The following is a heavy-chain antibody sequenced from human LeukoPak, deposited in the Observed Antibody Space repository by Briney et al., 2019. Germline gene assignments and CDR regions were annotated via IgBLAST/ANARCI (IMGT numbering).Heavy chain of an antibody. D-gene: IGHD1-26*01. V-gene: IGHV1-58*02. CDR3: AAVPISPLIVGATPGY. CDR1: GFTFTSSA. Sequence: SVKVSCKASGFTFTSSAMQWVRQARGQRLEWTGWIVVGSRNTNYAQKFQERVTITRDMSTSTAYMELSSLRSEDTAVYYCAAVPISPLIVGATPGYWGQGTLVTVSS. J-gene: IGHJ4*02. CDR2: IVVGSRNT.